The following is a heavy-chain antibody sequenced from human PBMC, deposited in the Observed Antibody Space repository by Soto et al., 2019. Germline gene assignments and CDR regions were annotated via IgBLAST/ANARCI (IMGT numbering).Heavy chain of an antibody. Sequence: ASVKVSCKASGYTFTGYYMHWVRQAPGQGLEWMGWINPNSGGTNYAQKFQGWVTMTRDTSISTAYMELSRLRSDDTAVYYCAAGGAIPAALPTTGYYGMDVWGQGTTVTGSS. J-gene: IGHJ6*02. CDR2: INPNSGGT. V-gene: IGHV1-2*04. D-gene: IGHD2-2*01. CDR3: AAGGAIPAALPTTGYYGMDV. CDR1: GYTFTGYY.